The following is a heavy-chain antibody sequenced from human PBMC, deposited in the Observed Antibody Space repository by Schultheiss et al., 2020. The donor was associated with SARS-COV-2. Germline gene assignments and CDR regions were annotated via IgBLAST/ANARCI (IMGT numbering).Heavy chain of an antibody. J-gene: IGHJ3*02. CDR2: ITGSSSYI. V-gene: IGHV3-21*01. Sequence: GGSLRLSCAASGFTFSSYSMNWVRQAPGKGLEWVSSITGSSSYIYYADSVKGRFTISRDNAKNSLYLQMNSLRAEDTAVYYCARDRTRTTVTPDAFDIWGQGTMVTVSS. D-gene: IGHD4-17*01. CDR1: GFTFSSYS. CDR3: ARDRTRTTVTPDAFDI.